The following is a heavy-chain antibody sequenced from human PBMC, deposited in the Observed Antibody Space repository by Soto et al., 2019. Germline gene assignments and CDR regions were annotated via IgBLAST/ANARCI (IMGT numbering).Heavy chain of an antibody. D-gene: IGHD3-16*01. V-gene: IGHV1-69*06. CDR2: IIPIFGTA. J-gene: IGHJ3*02. CDR1: GGTFSSYA. Sequence: SVKVSCKASGGTFSSYAISWVRQAPGQGPEWMGGIIPIFGTANYAQKFQGRVTITADKSTSTAYMELSSLRSEDTAVYYCVSSPLGGGLVSAFDIWGQGTMVT. CDR3: VSSPLGGGLVSAFDI.